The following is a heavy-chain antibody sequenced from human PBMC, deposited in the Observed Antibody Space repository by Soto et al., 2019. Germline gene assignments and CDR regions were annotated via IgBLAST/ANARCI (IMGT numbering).Heavy chain of an antibody. Sequence: EVQLVESGGVVVQPGGSLRQSCAASGFTFDDYTMHWVRQAPGKGLEWVSLISWDGGSTYYADSVKGRFTISRDNSKNSLYLQMNSLRTEDTALYYSAKDTTLGSLGIWGQGTMVTVSS. J-gene: IGHJ3*02. CDR3: AKDTTLGSLGI. V-gene: IGHV3-43*01. CDR1: GFTFDDYT. D-gene: IGHD1-26*01. CDR2: ISWDGGST.